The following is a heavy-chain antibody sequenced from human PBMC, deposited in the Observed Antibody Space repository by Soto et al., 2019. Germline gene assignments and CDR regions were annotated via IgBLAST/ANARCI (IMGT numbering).Heavy chain of an antibody. CDR2: IYHSGST. D-gene: IGHD5-18*01. CDR3: ARDRVRGIRLWLPSPNWFDP. Sequence: LALTCAVSGYSISSGYYWGWIRQPPGKGLERIGSIYHSGSTYYNPSLKSRVTISVDTSKNQFSLKLSSVTAADTAVYYCARDRVRGIRLWLPSPNWFDPWGQGTLVTVSS. J-gene: IGHJ5*02. CDR1: GYSISSGYY. V-gene: IGHV4-38-2*02.